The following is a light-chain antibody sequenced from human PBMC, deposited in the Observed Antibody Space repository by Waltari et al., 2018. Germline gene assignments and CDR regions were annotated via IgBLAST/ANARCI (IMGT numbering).Light chain of an antibody. J-gene: IGKJ2*01. V-gene: IGKV1-5*03. CDR3: QHYIRYPVT. CDR1: QTIGSW. CDR2: KAV. Sequence: EIQVTPSPSTLSASVGDRVTITCRASQTIGSWLAWYQQKPGKDPKLLIYKAVNLESGVPSRFSGGESGIEFSLTISSLQPDDFATYYCQHYIRYPVTFGQGTKLELK.